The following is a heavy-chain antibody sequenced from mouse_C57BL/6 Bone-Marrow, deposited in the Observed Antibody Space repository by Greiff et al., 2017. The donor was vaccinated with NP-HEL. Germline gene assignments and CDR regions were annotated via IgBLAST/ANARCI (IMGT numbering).Heavy chain of an antibody. D-gene: IGHD1-2*01. V-gene: IGHV5-17*01. CDR3: ARPLRTAGDFDY. J-gene: IGHJ2*01. CDR2: ISSGSSTI. Sequence: EVQVVESGGGLVKPGGSLKLSCAASGFTFSDYGMHWVRQAPEKGLEWVAYISSGSSTIYYADTVKGRFTISRDNAKNTLFLQMTSLRSEDTAMYYCARPLRTAGDFDYWGQGTTLTVSS. CDR1: GFTFSDYG.